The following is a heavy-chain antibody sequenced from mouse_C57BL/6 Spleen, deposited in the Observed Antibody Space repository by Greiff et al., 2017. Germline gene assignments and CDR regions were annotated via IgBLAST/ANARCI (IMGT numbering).Heavy chain of an antibody. CDR1: GFSLSTSGMG. Sequence: QVTLKESGPGILQSSQTLSLTCSFSGFSLSTSGMGVSWIRQPSGKGLEWLAHIYWDDDKRYNPSLKSRLPISKDTSRNQVFLKITSVDTADTATYDCARRPYYDDGPYYFDYWGQGTTLTVSS. CDR3: ARRPYYDDGPYYFDY. V-gene: IGHV8-12*01. D-gene: IGHD2-4*01. CDR2: IYWDDDK. J-gene: IGHJ2*01.